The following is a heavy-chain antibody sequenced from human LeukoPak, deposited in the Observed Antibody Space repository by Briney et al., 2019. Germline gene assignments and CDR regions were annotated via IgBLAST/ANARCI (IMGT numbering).Heavy chain of an antibody. CDR1: GFIFSSHW. J-gene: IGHJ4*02. CDR2: IKEDGSER. D-gene: IGHD5-24*01. Sequence: GGSLRLSCAASGFIFSSHWMSWVRQAPGEGLEWVAHIKEDGSERYYGDSVKGRFTVSRDNAKNSLYLQMNSLRAEDTAVYYCAREEMATNHFDYWGQGTLVTVSS. CDR3: AREEMATNHFDY. V-gene: IGHV3-7*05.